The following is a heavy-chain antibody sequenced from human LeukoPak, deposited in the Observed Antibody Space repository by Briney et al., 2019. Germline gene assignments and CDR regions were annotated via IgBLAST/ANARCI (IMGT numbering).Heavy chain of an antibody. CDR1: GGTFSNYA. V-gene: IGHV1-69*13. D-gene: IGHD3-22*01. J-gene: IGHJ4*02. CDR2: IVPIIGRA. Sequence: SVKVSCKASGGTFSNYAFSLVRQAPGQGLEWMGAIVPIIGRANYAQRFQGRVTIIADDSTSTVYMELSSLRSEDTAVYYCARARHSFHDSSGYYYAFDYWDQGTLVTVSS. CDR3: ARARHSFHDSSGYYYAFDY.